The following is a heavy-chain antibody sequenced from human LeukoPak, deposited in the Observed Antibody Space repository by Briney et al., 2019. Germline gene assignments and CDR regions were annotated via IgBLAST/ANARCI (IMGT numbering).Heavy chain of an antibody. J-gene: IGHJ6*02. Sequence: SQTLSLTCTVSGGSISSGDYCWSWLRQPPGKGLEWIEYIYYSGSTYYNPSLKSRVTISVDTSKNQFSLKLSSVTAADTAVYYCARDRYDFWSGYYGRDYYYYGMDVWGQGTTVTVSS. CDR3: ARDRYDFWSGYYGRDYYYYGMDV. CDR2: IYYSGST. V-gene: IGHV4-30-4*01. D-gene: IGHD3-3*01. CDR1: GGSISSGDYC.